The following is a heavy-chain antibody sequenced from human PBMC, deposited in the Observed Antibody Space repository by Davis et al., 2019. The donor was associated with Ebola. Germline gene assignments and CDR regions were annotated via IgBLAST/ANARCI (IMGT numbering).Heavy chain of an antibody. D-gene: IGHD3-10*01. Sequence: ASVKVSCTASGYTFTSYGISWVRQAPGQGLEWMGWISAYNGNTNYAQKLQGRVTMTTDTSTSTAYMELRSLRSDDTAVYYCARGITMVQGANWFDPWGQGTLVTVSS. CDR1: GYTFTSYG. V-gene: IGHV1-18*01. CDR2: ISAYNGNT. J-gene: IGHJ5*02. CDR3: ARGITMVQGANWFDP.